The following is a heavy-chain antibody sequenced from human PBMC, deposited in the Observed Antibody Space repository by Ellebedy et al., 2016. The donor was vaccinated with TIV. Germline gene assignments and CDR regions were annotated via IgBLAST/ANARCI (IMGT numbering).Heavy chain of an antibody. CDR3: ARDAASGKTDY. Sequence: GESLKISCAASGFTFSGYSMNWVRQAPGKGLEWVSSISSSSYIYYADSVKGRFTISRDNAKNSLYLQMNSLRADDTALYYCARDAASGKTDYWGQGTLVTVSS. D-gene: IGHD6-13*01. CDR1: GFTFSGYS. J-gene: IGHJ4*02. V-gene: IGHV3-21*01. CDR2: ISSSSYI.